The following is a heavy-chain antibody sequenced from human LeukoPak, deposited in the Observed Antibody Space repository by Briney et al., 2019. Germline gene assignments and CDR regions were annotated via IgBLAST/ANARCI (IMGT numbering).Heavy chain of an antibody. D-gene: IGHD6-13*01. CDR3: ARESLDSSSWYYFDY. J-gene: IGHJ4*02. Sequence: GGSLRLSXAASGFTFDDYGMSWVRQAPGKGLEWDSGINWNGGSTCYADSVKGRFTISRDNAKNSLYLQMNSLRAEDTALYYCARESLDSSSWYYFDYWGQGTLVTVSS. V-gene: IGHV3-20*04. CDR2: INWNGGST. CDR1: GFTFDDYG.